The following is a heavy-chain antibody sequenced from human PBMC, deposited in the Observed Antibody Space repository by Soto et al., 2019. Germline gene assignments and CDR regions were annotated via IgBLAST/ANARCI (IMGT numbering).Heavy chain of an antibody. CDR2: INHTGST. J-gene: IGHJ5*02. D-gene: IGHD2-8*01. CDR3: ARRNAYTNNRSICFDN. V-gene: IGHV4-34*01. CDR1: GASFSDYS. Sequence: PSETLSLTCAIYGASFSDYSWSWIRQPPVKGLQWIGEINHTGSTNYSPSLKSRVTISQDTSKNQFFLRLRSVTAADTAVYYCARRNAYTNNRSICFDNWGQGTQGTVS.